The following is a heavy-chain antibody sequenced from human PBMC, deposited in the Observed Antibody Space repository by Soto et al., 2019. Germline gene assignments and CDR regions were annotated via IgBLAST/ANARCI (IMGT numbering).Heavy chain of an antibody. Sequence: GGSLRLSCAASGFTFSSYAVHWVRQAPGQGLEWVAVISFDGSNIYYADSVKGRFTISRDNSKNTLHLQMNSLRAEDTAVYYCARDRGGITGSTDYWGQGTLVTVSS. D-gene: IGHD1-20*01. V-gene: IGHV3-30*04. CDR2: ISFDGSNI. CDR1: GFTFSSYA. J-gene: IGHJ4*02. CDR3: ARDRGGITGSTDY.